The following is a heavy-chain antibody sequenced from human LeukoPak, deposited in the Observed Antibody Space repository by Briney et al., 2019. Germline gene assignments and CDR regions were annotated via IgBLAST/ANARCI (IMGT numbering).Heavy chain of an antibody. V-gene: IGHV4-59*12. D-gene: IGHD3-10*01. CDR1: GGSISSFY. CDR3: AKDGGTMVRGVIRYYYYYMDV. CDR2: IYYSGST. J-gene: IGHJ6*03. Sequence: SETLSLTCTVSGGSISSFYWSWIRQPPGKGLEWIGYIYYSGSTSYNPSLKSRVTISVNTSKNQFSLKLSSVTAADTAVYYCAKDGGTMVRGVIRYYYYYMDVWGKGTTVTISS.